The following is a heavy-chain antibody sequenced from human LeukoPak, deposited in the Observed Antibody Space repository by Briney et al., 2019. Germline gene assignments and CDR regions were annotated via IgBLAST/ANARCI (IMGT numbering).Heavy chain of an antibody. J-gene: IGHJ4*02. V-gene: IGHV3-74*01. CDR1: GFTFSSYW. Sequence: GSLRLSCAASGFTFSSYWMHWVRHTPGKGLVWVSRIKGDGSSTSYADSVKGRFTISRDNAKNTLYLQMNSLRAEDTAVYYCARDGYSFGHDFDYWGQGTLSPSPQ. CDR3: ARDGYSFGHDFDY. D-gene: IGHD5-18*01. CDR2: IKGDGSST.